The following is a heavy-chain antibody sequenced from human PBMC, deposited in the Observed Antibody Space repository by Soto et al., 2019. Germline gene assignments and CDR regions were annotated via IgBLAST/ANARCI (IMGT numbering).Heavy chain of an antibody. CDR3: ASFVRGAVAGTVTRSFDY. CDR1: GYTFTSYG. Sequence: ASVKVSCKASGYTFTSYGISWVRQAPGQGLEWMGWISAYNGNTNYAQKLQGRVTMTTDTSTSTAYMELRSLRSDDTAVYYCASFVRGAVAGTVTRSFDYWGQGTLVTVSS. J-gene: IGHJ4*02. D-gene: IGHD6-19*01. V-gene: IGHV1-18*01. CDR2: ISAYNGNT.